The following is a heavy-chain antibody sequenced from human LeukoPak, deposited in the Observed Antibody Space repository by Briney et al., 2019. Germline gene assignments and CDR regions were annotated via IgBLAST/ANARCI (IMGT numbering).Heavy chain of an antibody. J-gene: IGHJ4*02. V-gene: IGHV1-8*03. CDR2: INTKSGDT. CDR1: GYTFTRYD. Sequence: ASVKVSCKASGYTFTRYDINWVRQATGQGLEWMGWINTKSGDTGHAQKFRGRVTITRDTSISTVYMELSSLRSEDTAVYYCARDKANYYDSSGCYYFDYWGQGTLVTVSS. D-gene: IGHD3-22*01. CDR3: ARDKANYYDSSGCYYFDY.